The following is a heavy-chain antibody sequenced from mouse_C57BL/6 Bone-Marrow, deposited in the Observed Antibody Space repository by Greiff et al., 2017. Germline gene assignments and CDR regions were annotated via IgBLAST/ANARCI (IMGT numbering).Heavy chain of an antibody. CDR3: ARSLRFAY. Sequence: QVQLQQPGAELVKPGASVKMSCKASGFTFTSYWITWVKQRPGQGLGWIGDIYPGCGSTNYNEKFKGKATLAVDTSSCSAYMQLSSLTSEDSAVYYCARSLRFAYWGQGTLVTVSA. D-gene: IGHD2-10*01. CDR1: GFTFTSYW. V-gene: IGHV1-55*01. CDR2: IYPGCGST. J-gene: IGHJ3*01.